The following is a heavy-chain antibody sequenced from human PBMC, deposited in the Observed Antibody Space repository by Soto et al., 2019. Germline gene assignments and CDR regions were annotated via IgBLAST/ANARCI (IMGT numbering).Heavy chain of an antibody. CDR3: AMTFKYYFDY. J-gene: IGHJ4*02. Sequence: GSLRLSCAASGFTFSSYGMHWVRQAPGKGLEWVAVISYDGSNKYYADSVKGRFTISRDNSKNTLYLQMNSLRAEDTAVYYCAMTFKYYFDYWGQGTLVTVSS. CDR2: ISYDGSNK. CDR1: GFTFSSYG. V-gene: IGHV3-30*03.